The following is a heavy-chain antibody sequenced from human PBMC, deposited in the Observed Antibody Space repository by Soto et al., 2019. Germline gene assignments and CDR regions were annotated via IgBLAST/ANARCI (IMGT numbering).Heavy chain of an antibody. CDR2: ISYDGSNK. J-gene: IGHJ5*02. CDR3: AKSGCSGGSGYRAGWFDP. CDR1: GFTFSSYG. V-gene: IGHV3-30*18. D-gene: IGHD2-15*01. Sequence: QVQLVESGGGVVQPGRSLRLSCAASGFTFSSYGMHWVRQAPGKGLEWVAVISYDGSNKYYADSVKGRFTISRDNSKNTLYLQMNSLRAEDTAVYYCAKSGCSGGSGYRAGWFDPWGQGTLVTVSS.